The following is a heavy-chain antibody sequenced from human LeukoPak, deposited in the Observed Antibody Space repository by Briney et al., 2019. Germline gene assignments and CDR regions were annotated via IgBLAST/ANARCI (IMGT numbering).Heavy chain of an antibody. V-gene: IGHV1-8*01. J-gene: IGHJ6*02. CDR2: MNPNSGNT. Sequence: ASVKVSCKASGYTFTSYDINWVRRATGQRLEWMGWMNPNSGNTGYAQKFQGRVTMTRNTSISTAYMELSSLRSEDTAVYYCARGKLERRGIYGMDVWGQGTTVTVSS. CDR3: ARGKLERRGIYGMDV. D-gene: IGHD1-1*01. CDR1: GYTFTSYD.